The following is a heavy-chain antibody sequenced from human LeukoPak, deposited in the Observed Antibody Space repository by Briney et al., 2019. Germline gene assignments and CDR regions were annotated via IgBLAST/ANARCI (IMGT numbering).Heavy chain of an antibody. Sequence: PGGSLRLSCAASGFTFSSYSMNWVRQAPGKGLEWVSYISSSSSTIYYADSVKGRFTISRDNAKNSLYLQMNSLRDEDTAVYYCARDIPDYYDSSGYIKFDNWGQGTLVTVSS. D-gene: IGHD3-22*01. CDR2: ISSSSSTI. CDR1: GFTFSSYS. V-gene: IGHV3-48*02. J-gene: IGHJ4*02. CDR3: ARDIPDYYDSSGYIKFDN.